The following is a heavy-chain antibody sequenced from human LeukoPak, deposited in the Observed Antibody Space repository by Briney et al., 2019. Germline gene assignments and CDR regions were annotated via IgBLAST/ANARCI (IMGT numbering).Heavy chain of an antibody. CDR3: ARSPGRSSIYYFDY. V-gene: IGHV1-69*05. D-gene: IGHD1-26*01. Sequence: GASVKVSCKASGGTFSSYAISWVRQAPGQGLEWMGGIVPIFGTANYAQKFQGRVTITTDESTSTAYMELSSLGSEDTAVYYCARSPGRSSIYYFDYWGQGTLVTVSS. J-gene: IGHJ4*02. CDR2: IVPIFGTA. CDR1: GGTFSSYA.